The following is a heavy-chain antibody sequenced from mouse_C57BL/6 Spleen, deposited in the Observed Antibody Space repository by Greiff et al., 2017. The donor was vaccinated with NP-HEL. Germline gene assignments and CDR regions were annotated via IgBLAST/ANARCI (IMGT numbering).Heavy chain of an antibody. CDR1: GFTFSDYG. Sequence: EVKLVESGGGLVKPGGSLKLSCAASGFTFSDYGMHWVRQAPEKGLEWVAYISSGSSTIYYADTVKGRFTISRDNAKNTLFLQMTSLRSEDTAMYYCARRYYYGSRDWYFDVWGTGTTVTVSS. D-gene: IGHD1-1*01. V-gene: IGHV5-17*01. CDR3: ARRYYYGSRDWYFDV. CDR2: ISSGSSTI. J-gene: IGHJ1*03.